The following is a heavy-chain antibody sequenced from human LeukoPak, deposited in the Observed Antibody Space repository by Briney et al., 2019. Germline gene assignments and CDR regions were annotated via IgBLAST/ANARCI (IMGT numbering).Heavy chain of an antibody. Sequence: GGSLRLSCAASGFTFSSYWMSWVRQAPGKGLEWVGRIRVKANSYATAYAASVKGRFTISRDDSKNTAYLEMNSLKTEDTAVYYCTRQRVGTGTCDYWGQGTLVTVSS. CDR3: TRQRVGTGTCDY. D-gene: IGHD3-16*01. J-gene: IGHJ4*02. CDR1: GFTFSSYW. CDR2: IRVKANSYAT. V-gene: IGHV3-73*01.